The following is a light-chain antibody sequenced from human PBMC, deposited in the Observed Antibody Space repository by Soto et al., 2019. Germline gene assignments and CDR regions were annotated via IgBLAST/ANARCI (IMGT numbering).Light chain of an antibody. J-gene: IGKJ4*01. CDR3: QQYGSLVPGLT. CDR2: HGS. V-gene: IGKV3D-20*01. CDR1: QTISRNY. Sequence: IVLPQPPTTLSLSPGEPVIRSCRASQTISRNYLAWYQQKPGLAPRLIMYHGSRRAAGTPDRFSGSGSGTDFSLTISRLEPEDFAVYYCQQYGSLVPGLTFGGGTKVDI.